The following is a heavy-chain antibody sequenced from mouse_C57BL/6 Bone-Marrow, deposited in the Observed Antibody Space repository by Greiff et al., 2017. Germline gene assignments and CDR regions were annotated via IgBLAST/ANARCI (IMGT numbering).Heavy chain of an antibody. CDR1: GFTFSDYG. V-gene: IGHV5-15*01. CDR2: ISNLAYSI. CDR3: ARTGGYDGYYFDY. J-gene: IGHJ2*01. D-gene: IGHD2-3*01. Sequence: EVKLVESGGGLVQPGGSLKLSCAASGFTFSDYGMAWVRQAPRKGPEWVAFISNLAYSIYYADTVTGRFTISRENAKNTLYLEMSSLRSEDTAMYYCARTGGYDGYYFDYWGQGTTLTVSS.